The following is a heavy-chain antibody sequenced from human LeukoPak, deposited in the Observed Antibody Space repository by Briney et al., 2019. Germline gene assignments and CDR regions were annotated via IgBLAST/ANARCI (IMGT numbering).Heavy chain of an antibody. Sequence: SQTLSLTCTVSGGSISSGSYYWSWIRQPAGKGLEWIGRIYTSGSTNYNPSLKSRVTISVDTSKNQFSLKLSSVTAADTAVYYCARDLCRDGYGGGDQVGAAFDIWGQGTMVTVSS. V-gene: IGHV4-61*02. CDR3: ARDLCRDGYGGGDQVGAAFDI. D-gene: IGHD2-21*02. CDR2: IYTSGST. CDR1: GGSISSGSYY. J-gene: IGHJ3*02.